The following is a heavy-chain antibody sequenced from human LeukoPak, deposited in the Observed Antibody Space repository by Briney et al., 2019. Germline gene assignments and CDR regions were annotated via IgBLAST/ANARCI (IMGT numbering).Heavy chain of an antibody. CDR3: ASILRFLGDFFDY. J-gene: IGHJ4*02. V-gene: IGHV4-38-2*01. Sequence: PGGSLRLSCAASGFTVSSNCMGWVRQPPGKGLEWNGSIYHSGSTYYDPSLKSRVTISIDTSKNQFSLELGSVTAADTAVYYCASILRFLGDFFDYWGQGTLVTVSS. D-gene: IGHD3-3*01. CDR1: GFTVSSNC. CDR2: IYHSGST.